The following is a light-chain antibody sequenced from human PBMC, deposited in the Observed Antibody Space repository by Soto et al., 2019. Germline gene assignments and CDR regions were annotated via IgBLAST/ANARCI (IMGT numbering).Light chain of an antibody. J-gene: IGKJ1*01. CDR1: QSVSSSY. V-gene: IGKV3-20*01. CDR2: GAS. Sequence: EIVLTQSPGTLSLSPGERATLSCRASQSVSSSYLAWYQQKPGQAPSLLIYGASSRATGIPDRFSGSGSGTDFTLTISRLEPEDFAVYYCQQCGSAPLTFGQGTKVDIK. CDR3: QQCGSAPLT.